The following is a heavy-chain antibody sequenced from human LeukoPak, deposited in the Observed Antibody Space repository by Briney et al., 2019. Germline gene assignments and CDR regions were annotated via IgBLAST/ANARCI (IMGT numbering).Heavy chain of an antibody. J-gene: IGHJ6*02. CDR1: GFTVGGNY. D-gene: IGHD2-2*01. V-gene: IGHV3-53*01. Sequence: GGSLRLSCAASGFTVGGNYMSWVRQAPGKGLEWASVIYSGGRTFYADSVKGRFTISRDNSENTLYLQMNSLRAEDTAVYYCARDTSFLYGMDVWGQGTTVTVSS. CDR2: IYSGGRT. CDR3: ARDTSFLYGMDV.